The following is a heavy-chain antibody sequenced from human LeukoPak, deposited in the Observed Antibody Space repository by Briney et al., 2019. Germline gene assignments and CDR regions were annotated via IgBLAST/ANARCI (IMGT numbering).Heavy chain of an antibody. CDR3: ARDFHNYFDY. Sequence: PSETLSLTCTVSGGSISGYYWSWIRQPPGKGLEWIGYISYSGSTNYNPSLKSRVTISVDTSKDQFSLKLSSVTAADTAVYYCARDFHNYFDYWAREPWSPSPQ. V-gene: IGHV4-59*01. D-gene: IGHD5-24*01. J-gene: IGHJ4*02. CDR2: ISYSGST. CDR1: GGSISGYY.